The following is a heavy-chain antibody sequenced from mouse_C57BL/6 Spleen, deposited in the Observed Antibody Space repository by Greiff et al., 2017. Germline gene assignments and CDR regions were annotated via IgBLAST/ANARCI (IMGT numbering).Heavy chain of an antibody. CDR1: GYAFSSSW. J-gene: IGHJ1*03. Sequence: VQLQQSGPELVKPGASVKISCKASGYAFSSSWMNWVKQRPGKGLEWIGRIYPGDGDTNYNGKFKGKATLTADKSSSTAYMQLSSLTSEDSAVYFCARYTPITTVVAEGYFDVWGTGTTVTVSS. CDR2: IYPGDGDT. V-gene: IGHV1-82*01. D-gene: IGHD1-1*01. CDR3: ARYTPITTVVAEGYFDV.